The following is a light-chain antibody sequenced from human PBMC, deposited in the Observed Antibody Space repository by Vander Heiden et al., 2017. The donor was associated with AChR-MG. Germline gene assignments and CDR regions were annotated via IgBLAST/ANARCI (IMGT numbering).Light chain of an antibody. CDR1: QSVSSSY. Sequence: EIVLTQSPGTLSLSSGERATLSCRASQSVSSSYLAWYQQRPGQAPRLLIYGASNRATGIPDRYSGSGSGTGFTLTISRLEPEDFAVYYCQQYGSSPPWTFGEGTKVEIK. J-gene: IGKJ1*01. V-gene: IGKV3-20*01. CDR2: GAS. CDR3: QQYGSSPPWT.